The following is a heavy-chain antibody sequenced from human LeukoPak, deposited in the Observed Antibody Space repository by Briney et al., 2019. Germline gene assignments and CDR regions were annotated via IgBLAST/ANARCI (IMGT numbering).Heavy chain of an antibody. Sequence: SETLSLTCTVSGGSISSYYWSWIRQPPGKGLEWIGYIYYSGSTNYTPSLKSRVTISVDTSRNQFSLKLSSVTAADTAVYYCARAGDYGDYVDYFDYWGQGTLVTVSS. D-gene: IGHD4-17*01. CDR1: GGSISSYY. V-gene: IGHV4-59*01. CDR3: ARAGDYGDYVDYFDY. CDR2: IYYSGST. J-gene: IGHJ4*02.